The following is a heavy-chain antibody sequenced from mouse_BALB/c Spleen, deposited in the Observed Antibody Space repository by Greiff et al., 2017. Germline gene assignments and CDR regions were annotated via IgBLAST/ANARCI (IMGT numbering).Heavy chain of an antibody. J-gene: IGHJ2*01. D-gene: IGHD1-1*01. CDR2: INPSNGGT. CDR1: GYTFTSYY. Sequence: VQLVESGAELVKPGASVKLSCKASGYTFTSYYMYWVKQRPGQGLEWIGEINPSNGGTNFNEKFKSKATLTVDKSSSTAYMQLSSLTSEDSAVYYCTRGGYYYGSPYFDYSGQGTTLTVSS. CDR3: TRGGYYYGSPYFDY. V-gene: IGHV1S81*02.